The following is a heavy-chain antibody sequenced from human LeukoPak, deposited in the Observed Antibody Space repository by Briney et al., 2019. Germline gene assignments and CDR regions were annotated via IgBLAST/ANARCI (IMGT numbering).Heavy chain of an antibody. CDR3: ARVRKLLWFGAAEDV. V-gene: IGHV4-31*03. CDR1: GGSINSGGYY. D-gene: IGHD3-10*01. J-gene: IGHJ6*02. CDR2: IYYSGST. Sequence: SSQTLSLTCTVSGGSINSGGYYWSWIRQHPGKGLEWIGYIYYSGSTYYNPSLKSRVTISVDTSKNQFSLKLSSVTAADTAVYYCARVRKLLWFGAAEDVWGQGTTVTVSS.